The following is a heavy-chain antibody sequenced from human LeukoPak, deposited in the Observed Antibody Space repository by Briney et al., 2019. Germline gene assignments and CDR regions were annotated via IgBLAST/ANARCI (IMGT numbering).Heavy chain of an antibody. CDR1: GFAFSSYA. Sequence: GGSLRLSCAASGFAFSSYAMSWVRQAPGKGLEWVSGISGSGDSTYYADSVKGRFTISRDNSKNTLYLQMNSLRAEDTAVYYCAKGRYFDWLLLLDYWGQGTLVTVSS. CDR3: AKGRYFDWLLLLDY. CDR2: ISGSGDST. V-gene: IGHV3-23*01. J-gene: IGHJ4*02. D-gene: IGHD3-9*01.